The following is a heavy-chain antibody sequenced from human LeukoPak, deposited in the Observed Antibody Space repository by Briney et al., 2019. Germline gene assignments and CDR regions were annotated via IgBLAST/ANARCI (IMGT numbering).Heavy chain of an antibody. V-gene: IGHV3-64*01. CDR3: SRSILYGDCPAGYFDY. D-gene: IGHD4-17*01. Sequence: GGSLRLSCAASGFTFSSYAMHWVRQAPGKGLEYVSAISSNGGSTYYANSVKGRFTISRDNSKNTLYLQMGSLRAEDMAVYYCSRSILYGDCPAGYFDYWGQGTLVTVSS. CDR2: ISSNGGST. CDR1: GFTFSSYA. J-gene: IGHJ4*02.